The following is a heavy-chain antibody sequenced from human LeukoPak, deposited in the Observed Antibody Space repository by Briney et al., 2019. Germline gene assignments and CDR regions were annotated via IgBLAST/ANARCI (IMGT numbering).Heavy chain of an antibody. V-gene: IGHV3-7*01. CDR3: ARDTGDCTNGVCYTAFDY. D-gene: IGHD2-8*01. CDR1: GFTFSNYW. J-gene: IGHJ4*02. CDR2: IKQDGSEK. Sequence: GGSLRLSCAAFGFTFSNYWMSWARQAPGKGLEWVAHIKQDGSEKYYGDSVRGRFTISRDDAKNSLYLQMNSLRAEDTAVYYCARDTGDCTNGVCYTAFDYWGQGTLVTVSS.